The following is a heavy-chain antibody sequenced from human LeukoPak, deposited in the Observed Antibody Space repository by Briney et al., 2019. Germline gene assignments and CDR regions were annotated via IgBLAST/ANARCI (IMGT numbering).Heavy chain of an antibody. J-gene: IGHJ5*02. CDR1: GGTFSSYA. Sequence: ASVKVSCKASGGTFSSYAISWVRQAPGQGLEWMGGIIPIFGTANYAQKFQGRVTITADESTSTAYMELSSLRSEDTAVYYCATPAVTDENWFDPWGQGTLVTVS. CDR3: ATPAVTDENWFDP. CDR2: IIPIFGTA. V-gene: IGHV1-69*13. D-gene: IGHD2-21*02.